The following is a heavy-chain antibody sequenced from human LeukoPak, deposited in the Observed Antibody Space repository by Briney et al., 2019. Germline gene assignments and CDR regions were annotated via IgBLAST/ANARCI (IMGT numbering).Heavy chain of an antibody. Sequence: SETMSLTCTVSGGSISSSSYYWGWIRQPPGKGLKWIGSIYYSGSTYYNPSLKSRVTISVDTSKNQFSLKLSSVTAADTAVYYCARLRGYSYGFFDYWGQGTLVTVSS. D-gene: IGHD5-18*01. CDR3: ARLRGYSYGFFDY. J-gene: IGHJ4*02. V-gene: IGHV4-39*01. CDR1: GGSISSSSYY. CDR2: IYYSGST.